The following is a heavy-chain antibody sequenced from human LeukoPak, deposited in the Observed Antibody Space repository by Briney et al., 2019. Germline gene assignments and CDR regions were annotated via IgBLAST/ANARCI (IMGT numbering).Heavy chain of an antibody. Sequence: SETLSLTCTVSGGSISSGDYYWSWLRQPPGKGLDWIAYMYYSGSTYYNPYLKSRVTMSADTSKNQLSLKLSSVTAADTAVYYCARGKYIYGYYYYYGMDVWGQGTTVTVSS. CDR2: MYYSGST. V-gene: IGHV4-30-4*01. D-gene: IGHD5-18*01. J-gene: IGHJ6*02. CDR3: ARGKYIYGYYYYYGMDV. CDR1: GGSISSGDYY.